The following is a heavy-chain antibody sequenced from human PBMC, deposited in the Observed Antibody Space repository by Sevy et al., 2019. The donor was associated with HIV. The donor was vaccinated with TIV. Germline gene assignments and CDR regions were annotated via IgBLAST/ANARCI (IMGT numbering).Heavy chain of an antibody. Sequence: GGSLRLSCVASGFTVSSNYMSWVRQAPGKGLEWVSVIYSGGSTYYADSVKGRFTISRDNSKNTLYLQMNSLRAEDTAVYYCARVHAGSYYPEYFQHWGQGTLVTVSS. J-gene: IGHJ1*01. V-gene: IGHV3-66*02. D-gene: IGHD1-26*01. CDR1: GFTVSSNY. CDR2: IYSGGST. CDR3: ARVHAGSYYPEYFQH.